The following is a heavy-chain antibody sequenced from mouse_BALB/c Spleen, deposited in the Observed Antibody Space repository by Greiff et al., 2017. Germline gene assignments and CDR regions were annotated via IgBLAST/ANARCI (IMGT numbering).Heavy chain of an antibody. Sequence: EVQGVESGGGLVQPGGSRKLSCAASGFTFSSFGMHWVRQAPEKGLEWVAYISSGSSTIYYADTVKGRFTISRDNPKNTLFLQMTSLRSEDTAMYYCARGGGNYVDYAMDYWGQGTSVTVSS. J-gene: IGHJ4*01. V-gene: IGHV5-17*02. CDR2: ISSGSSTI. CDR1: GFTFSSFG. D-gene: IGHD2-1*01. CDR3: ARGGGNYVDYAMDY.